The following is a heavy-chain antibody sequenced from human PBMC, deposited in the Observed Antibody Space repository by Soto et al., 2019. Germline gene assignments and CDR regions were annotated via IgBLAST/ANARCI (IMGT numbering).Heavy chain of an antibody. J-gene: IGHJ6*04. CDR3: ARAPRGGITIFGVVIGGEMDV. V-gene: IGHV3-11*01. Sequence: GGSLRLSCAASGFTFSDYYMSWIRQAPGKGLEWVSYISSSGSTIYYADSVKGRFTISRDNAKNSLYLQMNILKAEETAVYYGARAPRGGITIFGVVIGGEMDVWGKGTTVTVSS. CDR2: ISSSGSTI. CDR1: GFTFSDYY. D-gene: IGHD3-3*01.